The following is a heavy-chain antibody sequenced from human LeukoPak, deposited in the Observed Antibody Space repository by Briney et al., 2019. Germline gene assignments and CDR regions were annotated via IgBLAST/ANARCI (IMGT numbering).Heavy chain of an antibody. Sequence: GGSLRLSCAASGFTFSDYYMSWIRQAPGKGLEWVSYISSSSSYTNYADSVKGRFTISRDNAKNSLYLQMSSLRAEDTAVYYCARSYSGYDPLDYWGQGTLVTVSS. D-gene: IGHD5-12*01. V-gene: IGHV3-11*03. J-gene: IGHJ4*02. CDR2: ISSSSSYT. CDR3: ARSYSGYDPLDY. CDR1: GFTFSDYY.